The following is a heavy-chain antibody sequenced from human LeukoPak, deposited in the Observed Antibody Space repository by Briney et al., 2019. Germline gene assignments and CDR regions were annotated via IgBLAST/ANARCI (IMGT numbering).Heavy chain of an antibody. J-gene: IGHJ4*02. Sequence: GRSLRLSCAASGFTFSSYGMHWVRQAPGKGLEWVAVISYDGSNKYYADSVKGRFTISRDNSKNTLYLQMNSLRAEDTAVYYCAKSFVCSGGTCSYFDYSYFDYWGQGTLVTVSS. V-gene: IGHV3-30*18. CDR1: GFTFSSYG. CDR2: ISYDGSNK. CDR3: AKSFVCSGGTCSYFDYSYFDY. D-gene: IGHD2-15*01.